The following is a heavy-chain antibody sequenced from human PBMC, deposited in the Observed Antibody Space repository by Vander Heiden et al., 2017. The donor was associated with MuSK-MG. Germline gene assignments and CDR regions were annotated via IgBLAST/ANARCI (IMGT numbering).Heavy chain of an antibody. Sequence: EVQLVESGGGLVQPGGSLRLPLAASALTFTASWCHWVRQVPGKWLVWLARINVECYLTNYADSRRGRFTISRDNARNTLHLQMTDLEAEDTAVYYCTRARHILSSYSPCFFDYWGQGAQVTVSS. J-gene: IGHJ4*02. CDR3: TRARHILSSYSPCFFDY. D-gene: IGHD3-9*01. V-gene: IGHV3-74*01. CDR1: ALTFTASW. CDR2: INVECYLT.